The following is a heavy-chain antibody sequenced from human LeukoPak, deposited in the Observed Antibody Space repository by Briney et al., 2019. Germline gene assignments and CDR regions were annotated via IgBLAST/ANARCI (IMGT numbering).Heavy chain of an antibody. V-gene: IGHV3-23*01. D-gene: IGHD3-16*01. J-gene: IGHJ4*02. CDR3: ATETGDSPDY. Sequence: GGSLRLSCAASGFTSRNYAMSWVRQAPGKGLEWVSAISGSAVNTYYADSVKGRFTVSRDNSKNTLYLQMNSPRAEDTAVYYCATETGDSPDYWGQGTLVTVSS. CDR1: GFTSRNYA. CDR2: ISGSAVNT.